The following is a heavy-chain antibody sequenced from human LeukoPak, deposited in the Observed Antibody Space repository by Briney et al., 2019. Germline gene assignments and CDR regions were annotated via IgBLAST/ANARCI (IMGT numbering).Heavy chain of an antibody. D-gene: IGHD5-24*01. Sequence: AVKVSCKDSVVTFNSYSIRWVGQAPGQGLEWIGGIILIFGTANYAHKIKGRVTITTHESTSTAYMELSSLRSEDTAVYYCARVRRRVFDYWGQGTLVTVSS. CDR2: IILIFGTA. V-gene: IGHV1-69*05. CDR3: ARVRRRVFDY. CDR1: VVTFNSYS. J-gene: IGHJ4*02.